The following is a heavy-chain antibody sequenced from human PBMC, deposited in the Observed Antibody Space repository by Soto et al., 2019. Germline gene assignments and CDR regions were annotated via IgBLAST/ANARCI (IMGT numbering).Heavy chain of an antibody. CDR2: IWYDGSSK. Sequence: PGGSLRLSCSASGFIFINYAMHWVRQAPGKGLEWVAVIWYDGSSKYYADSVKGRFTISRDNSKNTLYLQMNSLRADDTAVYYCARTPYCGGDCYSLFDYWGQGTLVTVS. D-gene: IGHD2-21*02. CDR3: ARTPYCGGDCYSLFDY. J-gene: IGHJ4*02. CDR1: GFIFINYA. V-gene: IGHV3-33*08.